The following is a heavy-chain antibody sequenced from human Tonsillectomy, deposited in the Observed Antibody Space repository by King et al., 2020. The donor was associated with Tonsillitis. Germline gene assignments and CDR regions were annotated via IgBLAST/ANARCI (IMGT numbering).Heavy chain of an antibody. Sequence: VQLVESGGGLVQPGGSLRLSCAASGFTFSSYAMSWVRQAPGKGLEWVSAISGSGGSTYYADSVKGRFTISRDNSKNTLYLQMNSLRAEDTAVYYCAKDSNRVYGSGKDNFDYWGQGTLVTVSS. CDR1: GFTFSSYA. J-gene: IGHJ4*02. V-gene: IGHV3-23*04. D-gene: IGHD3-10*01. CDR2: ISGSGGST. CDR3: AKDSNRVYGSGKDNFDY.